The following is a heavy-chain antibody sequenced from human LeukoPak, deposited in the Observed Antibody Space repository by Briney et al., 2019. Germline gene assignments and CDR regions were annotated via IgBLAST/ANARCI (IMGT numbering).Heavy chain of an antibody. J-gene: IGHJ4*02. CDR1: GFTFSSYA. V-gene: IGHV3-21*01. CDR3: ARPYDTRGYFPDY. Sequence: GGSLRLPCAASGFTFSSYAMNWVRQAPGKGLEWVSSISRGSDHIFYADSMKGRFTISRDNAKNSLYLQMNSLGAEDTAVYYCARPYDTRGYFPDYWGQGTLVTVSS. CDR2: ISRGSDHI. D-gene: IGHD3-22*01.